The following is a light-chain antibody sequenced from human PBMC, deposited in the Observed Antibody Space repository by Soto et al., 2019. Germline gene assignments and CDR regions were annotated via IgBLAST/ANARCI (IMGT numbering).Light chain of an antibody. CDR3: QQSYSTCLT. V-gene: IGKV1-39*01. CDR2: TAS. Sequence: DIQMTQSPSSLSASVGDRVTITCRASQSIGHFLSWFQQRPGKAPKVLIYTASSLSSGVPSRFSGSGSGTDFTLTISSLQPEDFATYYCQQSYSTCLTFVGGTKVELK. J-gene: IGKJ4*01. CDR1: QSIGHF.